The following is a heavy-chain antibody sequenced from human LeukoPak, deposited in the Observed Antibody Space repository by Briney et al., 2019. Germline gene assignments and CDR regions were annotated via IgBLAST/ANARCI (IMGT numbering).Heavy chain of an antibody. CDR1: GFTLTNYW. J-gene: IGHJ4*02. D-gene: IGHD5-12*01. CDR3: AKDIHSGYDYGLAIDY. CDR2: ISWNSGSI. V-gene: IGHV3-9*01. Sequence: PGGSLRLSCEASGFTLTNYWVIWVRQAPGKGLEWVSGISWNSGSIGYADSVKGRFTISRDNAKNSLYLQMNSLRAEDTALYYCAKDIHSGYDYGLAIDYWGQGTLVTVSS.